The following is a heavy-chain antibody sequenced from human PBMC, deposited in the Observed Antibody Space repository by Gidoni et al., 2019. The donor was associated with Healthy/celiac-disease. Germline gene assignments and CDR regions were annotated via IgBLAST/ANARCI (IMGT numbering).Heavy chain of an antibody. CDR1: GGSISSGDYY. Sequence: QVQLQESGPGLVKPSQTLSLTCTVSGGSISSGDYYWSWIRQPPGKGLEWIGYIYYSGSTYYHPSLKSRVTISVDTSKNQFSLKLSSVTAADTAVYYCARAQFYDYIWGSSVGAFDIWGQGTMVTVSS. V-gene: IGHV4-30-4*01. CDR2: IYYSGST. D-gene: IGHD3-16*01. J-gene: IGHJ3*02. CDR3: ARAQFYDYIWGSSVGAFDI.